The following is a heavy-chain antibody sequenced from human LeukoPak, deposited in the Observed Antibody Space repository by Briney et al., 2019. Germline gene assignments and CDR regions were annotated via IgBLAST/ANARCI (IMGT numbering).Heavy chain of an antibody. Sequence: GGSLRLSCAASGFTFSNYNMNWVRQAPGKGLEWVSSITSSSSYKYYADPVKGRFTISRDNSKNTLYLQMKSLRAEDTAVYYCAKGGGYEAQYYYYYLDVWGKGTTVTISS. J-gene: IGHJ6*03. CDR2: ITSSSSYK. D-gene: IGHD5-12*01. CDR1: GFTFSNYN. V-gene: IGHV3-21*01. CDR3: AKGGGYEAQYYYYYLDV.